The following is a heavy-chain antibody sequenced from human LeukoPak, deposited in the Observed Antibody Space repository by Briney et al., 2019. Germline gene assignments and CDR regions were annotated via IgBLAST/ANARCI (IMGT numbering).Heavy chain of an antibody. CDR2: IRYDGSNK. Sequence: GGSLRLSCAASGFTFSSYGLHWVRQAPGKGLEWVAFIRYDGSNKYYADSVKGRFTISRDNSKNTLYLQMNSLRAEDTAVYYCAKVYSSGWRDAFDIWGQGTMVTVSS. J-gene: IGHJ3*02. V-gene: IGHV3-30*02. D-gene: IGHD6-19*01. CDR3: AKVYSSGWRDAFDI. CDR1: GFTFSSYG.